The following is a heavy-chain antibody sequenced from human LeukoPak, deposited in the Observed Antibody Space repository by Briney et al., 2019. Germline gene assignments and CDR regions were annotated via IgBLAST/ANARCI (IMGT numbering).Heavy chain of an antibody. CDR1: GGSISSGGYS. J-gene: IGHJ4*02. CDR3: ARGRVSGYDFPAALFDY. D-gene: IGHD5-12*01. V-gene: IGHV4-30-2*01. CDR2: IYHSGST. Sequence: SETLSLTCAVSGGSISSGGYSWSWIRQPPGKGLEWIGYIYHSGSTYYNPSLKSRVTISVDRSKNQFSLKLSSVTAADTAVYYCARGRVSGYDFPAALFDYWGQGTLVTVSS.